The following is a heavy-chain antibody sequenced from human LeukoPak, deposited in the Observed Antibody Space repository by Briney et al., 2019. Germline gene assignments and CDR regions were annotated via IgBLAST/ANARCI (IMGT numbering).Heavy chain of an antibody. CDR3: AADGEYAFLV. CDR1: GLTFQNTW. J-gene: IGHJ3*01. Sequence: GGSLRLSCAASGLTFQNTWMHWSRLAPGAGLGWVSRIINDGITTTYADSVKGRFTISRDNAKQTLYLQMNSLRADDTAVYYCAADGEYAFLVWGQGTMVTVSS. D-gene: IGHD2/OR15-2a*01. V-gene: IGHV3-74*01. CDR2: IINDGITT.